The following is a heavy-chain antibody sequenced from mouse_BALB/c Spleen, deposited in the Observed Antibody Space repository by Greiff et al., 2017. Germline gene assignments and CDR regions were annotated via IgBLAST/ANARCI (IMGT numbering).Heavy chain of an antibody. Sequence: VQLQQSGAELVRPGTSVKVSCKASGYAFTNYLIEWVKQRPGQGLEWIGVINPGSGGTNYNEKFTDKATLTADKSSRTANMQLSSLTSDDSAVYFGARRYSLLRLNGMDYWGQGTSVTVSS. J-gene: IGHJ4*01. CDR3: ARRYSLLRLNGMDY. CDR1: GYAFTNYL. V-gene: IGHV1-54*03. CDR2: INPGSGGT. D-gene: IGHD1-2*01.